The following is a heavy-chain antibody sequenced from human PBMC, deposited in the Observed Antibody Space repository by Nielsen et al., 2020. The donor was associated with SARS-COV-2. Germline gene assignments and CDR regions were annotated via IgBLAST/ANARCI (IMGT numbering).Heavy chain of an antibody. CDR3: ARVSLWFGDLSGWFDT. CDR2: VFYTGSA. CDR1: DDSLRSSVYY. V-gene: IGHV4-39*02. D-gene: IGHD3-10*01. Sequence: SETLSLTCSVSDDSLRSSVYYWSWIRQPPGKGLEYIGSVFYTGSAYYNASLKSRVTISLDASKNHFSLKLRSVTAADTAVYYCARVSLWFGDLSGWFDTWGQGTLVTVTS. J-gene: IGHJ5*02.